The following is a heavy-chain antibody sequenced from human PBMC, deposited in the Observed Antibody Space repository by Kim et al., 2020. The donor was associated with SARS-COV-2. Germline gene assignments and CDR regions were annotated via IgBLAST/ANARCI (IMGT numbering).Heavy chain of an antibody. D-gene: IGHD1-26*01. CDR3: ARFGSYLTYFDY. Sequence: SETLSLTYTVSGGSISSSSYYWGWIRQPPGKGLEWIGSIYYSGSTYYNPSLKSRVTISVDTSKNQFSLKLSSVTAADTAVYYCARFGSYLTYFDYWGQGT. J-gene: IGHJ4*02. CDR2: IYYSGST. CDR1: GGSISSSSYY. V-gene: IGHV4-39*01.